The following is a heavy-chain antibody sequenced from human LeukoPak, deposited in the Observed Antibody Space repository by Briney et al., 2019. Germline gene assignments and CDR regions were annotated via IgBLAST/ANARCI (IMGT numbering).Heavy chain of an antibody. Sequence: GGSLRLSCAASGVTFSSYSMNWVRQAPGKGLEWVSYISSSSSTIYYADSVKGRFTISRDNAKNSLYLQMNSLRAEDTAVYYCARCDSSSWYLNDYYYYYMDVWGKGTTVTVSS. CDR3: ARCDSSSWYLNDYYYYYMDV. V-gene: IGHV3-48*01. D-gene: IGHD6-13*01. CDR1: GVTFSSYS. J-gene: IGHJ6*03. CDR2: ISSSSSTI.